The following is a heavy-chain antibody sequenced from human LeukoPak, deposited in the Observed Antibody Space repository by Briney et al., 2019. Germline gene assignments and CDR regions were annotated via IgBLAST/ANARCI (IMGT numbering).Heavy chain of an antibody. CDR3: ARGSLGYCSRTSCYSFNY. V-gene: IGHV3-66*02. CDR2: IYSGGST. Sequence: GGSLRLSCAASGFTVSSNYMSWVRQAPGKGLEWVSVIYSGGSTYYADSVKGRFTISRDSSKNTLYLQMNSLRAEDTAVYYCARGSLGYCSRTSCYSFNYWGQGTLVTVSS. J-gene: IGHJ4*02. CDR1: GFTVSSNY. D-gene: IGHD2-2*01.